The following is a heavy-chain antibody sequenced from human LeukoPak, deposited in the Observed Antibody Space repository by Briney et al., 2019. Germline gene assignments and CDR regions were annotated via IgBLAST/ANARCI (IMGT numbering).Heavy chain of an antibody. J-gene: IGHJ5*02. CDR2: ISGSTGNT. CDR3: AGVGRDCSSINCYWEDWFDP. V-gene: IGHV1-18*01. Sequence: ASVKVSCKASGYSFTSYGITWVREAPGQGPEWMGWISGSTGNTHYAQNVQGRVTMTTDTATSTAYMELRSLGSDDTAVYYCAGVGRDCSSINCYWEDWFDPWGQGTLVIVSS. CDR1: GYSFTSYG. D-gene: IGHD2-2*01.